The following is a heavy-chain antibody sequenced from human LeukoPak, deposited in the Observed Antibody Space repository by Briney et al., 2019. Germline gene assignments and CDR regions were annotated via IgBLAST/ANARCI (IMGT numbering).Heavy chain of an antibody. Sequence: SETLSLTCTISGGSIDSGDYYWSWIRQPPGKGLEWIGFINYFGNTYYNPSLKSRTTISLGTSKNQFSLKLIFVTAADTAVYYCARLPGYCGGDCYSDYWGQGTLVTVSS. J-gene: IGHJ4*02. CDR1: GGSIDSGDYY. CDR2: INYFGNT. V-gene: IGHV4-30-4*08. D-gene: IGHD2-21*02. CDR3: ARLPGYCGGDCYSDY.